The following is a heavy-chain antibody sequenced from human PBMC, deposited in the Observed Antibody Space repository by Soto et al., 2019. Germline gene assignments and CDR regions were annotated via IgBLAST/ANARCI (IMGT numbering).Heavy chain of an antibody. Sequence: QVQLVQSGAEVKKPGSSVRVSCKASVGTFSSYAISWVRQAPGQGLEWMGWIIPIFGTENYAQKFQGRVTITSDESTSTAYMELGSLSSEDTAVYYCARDRIAGSKYYYGMDVWGQGTTVTVSS. J-gene: IGHJ6*02. CDR3: ARDRIAGSKYYYGMDV. D-gene: IGHD6-13*01. CDR1: VGTFSSYA. V-gene: IGHV1-69*01. CDR2: IIPIFGTE.